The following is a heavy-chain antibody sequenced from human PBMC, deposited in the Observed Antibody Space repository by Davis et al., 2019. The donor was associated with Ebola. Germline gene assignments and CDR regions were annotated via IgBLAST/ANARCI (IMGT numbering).Heavy chain of an antibody. CDR2: ISSSSSTI. D-gene: IGHD1-26*01. CDR3: ARLPYSGSYYGGHYYYGMDV. V-gene: IGHV3-48*04. CDR1: GFTFSSYS. J-gene: IGHJ6*02. Sequence: PGGSLRLSCAASGFTFSSYSMNWVRQAPGKGLEWVSYISSSSSTIYYADSVKGRFTISRDNAKNSLYLQMNSLRAQDTAVYYCARLPYSGSYYGGHYYYGMDVWGQGTTVTVSS.